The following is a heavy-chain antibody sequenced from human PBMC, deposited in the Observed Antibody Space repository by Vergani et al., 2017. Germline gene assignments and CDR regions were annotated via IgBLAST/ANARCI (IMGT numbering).Heavy chain of an antibody. CDR2: ISGSGSSK. Sequence: EVQLLESGGGLVQPGGSLRLSCAASGFTFSTYAMTWVRQAPGKGLQWVSGISGSGSSKFYEDSLKGRVTISRDNSKNTLFLEMNSLRTEDTAVYYCAKVGRSEVAGTFGAFDIWGQGTMVTVSS. J-gene: IGHJ3*02. D-gene: IGHD6-19*01. CDR1: GFTFSTYA. V-gene: IGHV3-23*01. CDR3: AKVGRSEVAGTFGAFDI.